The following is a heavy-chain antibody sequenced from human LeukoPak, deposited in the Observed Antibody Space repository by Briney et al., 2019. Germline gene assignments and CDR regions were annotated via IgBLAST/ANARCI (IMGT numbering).Heavy chain of an antibody. CDR1: GFTFSSYA. Sequence: GGSVRLSCAASGFTFSSYAISWVRQAPGQGLEWLSAISGSRGTTYYAESVKGRFTISRDNSKNTLYLQMNSLRAEDTAVYYCAKDLHSGSPRSAFDYWGQGTLVTVSS. CDR3: AKDLHSGSPRSAFDY. CDR2: ISGSRGTT. V-gene: IGHV3-23*01. D-gene: IGHD1-26*01. J-gene: IGHJ4*02.